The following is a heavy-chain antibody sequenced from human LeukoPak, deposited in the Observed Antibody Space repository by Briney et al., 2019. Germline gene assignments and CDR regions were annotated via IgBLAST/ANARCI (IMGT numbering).Heavy chain of an antibody. CDR3: ARGHIVVVTAPDY. Sequence: PGGSLRLSCAASGFTFSSYAMHWVRQAPGKGLEWVAVISYDGSNKYYADSVKGRFTISRDNSKNTLYLQMNSLRAEDTAVYYCARGHIVVVTAPDYWGQGTLVTVSS. CDR1: GFTFSSYA. J-gene: IGHJ4*02. D-gene: IGHD2-21*02. V-gene: IGHV3-30*04. CDR2: ISYDGSNK.